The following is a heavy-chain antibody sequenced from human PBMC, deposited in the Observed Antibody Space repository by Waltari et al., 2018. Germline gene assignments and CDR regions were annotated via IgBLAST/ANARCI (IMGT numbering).Heavy chain of an antibody. CDR2: INHSGGRT. CDR3: ARAHDSSGWLGY. V-gene: IGHV1-46*01. D-gene: IGHD3-22*01. Sequence: QVQLVQSGAEVKKPGASVKVSCKASGYTFTSYYMHWLRQAPGQGLEWMGIINHSGGRTSYGKKCQGRVTMTRDTSTSTVYMELSSLRSEDTAVYYCARAHDSSGWLGYWGQGTLVTVSS. J-gene: IGHJ4*02. CDR1: GYTFTSYY.